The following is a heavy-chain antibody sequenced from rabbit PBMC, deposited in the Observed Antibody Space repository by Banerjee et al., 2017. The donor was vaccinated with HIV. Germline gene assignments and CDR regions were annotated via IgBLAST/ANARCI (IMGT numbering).Heavy chain of an antibody. D-gene: IGHD7-1*01. CDR3: ARDYAGYIGYGYYFNL. CDR2: INTSSGNT. J-gene: IGHJ4*01. Sequence: QEQLVESGGDLVKPGASLTLTCTASGFTLSSYWICWVRQAPGKGLEWIACINTSSGNTVYATWAKGRFTISKTSSTTVTLQMTSLTAADTATYFCARDYAGYIGYGYYFNLWGQGTLVTVS. V-gene: IGHV1S45*01. CDR1: GFTLSSYW.